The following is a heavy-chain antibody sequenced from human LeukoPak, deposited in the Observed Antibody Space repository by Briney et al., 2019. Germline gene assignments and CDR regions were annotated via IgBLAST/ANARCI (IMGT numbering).Heavy chain of an antibody. Sequence: SVKVSCKASGGTFSSYAISWVRQAPGQGLEWRGGIIPIFGTANYAQKFQGRVTITADESTSTAYMELSSLRSEDTAVYYCARGIRDGYNSDYWGQGTLVTVSS. CDR1: GGTFSSYA. CDR2: IIPIFGTA. CDR3: ARGIRDGYNSDY. V-gene: IGHV1-69*13. D-gene: IGHD5-24*01. J-gene: IGHJ4*02.